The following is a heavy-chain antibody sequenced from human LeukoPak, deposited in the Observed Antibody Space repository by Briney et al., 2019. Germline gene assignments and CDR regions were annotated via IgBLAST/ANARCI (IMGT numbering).Heavy chain of an antibody. Sequence: SQTLSLTCAVSGGSISSGGYSWSWIRQPPGKGLEWIGYIYHSGSTYYNPSLKSRVTISVDRSKNQFSLELSSVTAADTAVYYCARDSSSWFYGMDVWGQGTTVTVSS. J-gene: IGHJ6*02. CDR2: IYHSGST. V-gene: IGHV4-30-2*01. CDR1: GGSISSGGYS. CDR3: ARDSSSWFYGMDV. D-gene: IGHD6-13*01.